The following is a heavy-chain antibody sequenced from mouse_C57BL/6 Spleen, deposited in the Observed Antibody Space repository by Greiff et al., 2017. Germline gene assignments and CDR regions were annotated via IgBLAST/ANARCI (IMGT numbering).Heavy chain of an antibody. CDR3: ARGDYGNYWYFDV. CDR2: IYPGSGST. J-gene: IGHJ1*03. V-gene: IGHV1-55*01. CDR1: GYTFTSYW. D-gene: IGHD2-1*01. Sequence: QVHVKQPGAELVKPGASVKMSCKASGYTFTSYWITWVKQRPGQGLEWIGDIYPGSGSTNYNEKFKSKATLTVDTSSSTAYMQLSSLTSEDSAVYYCARGDYGNYWYFDVWGTGTTVTVSS.